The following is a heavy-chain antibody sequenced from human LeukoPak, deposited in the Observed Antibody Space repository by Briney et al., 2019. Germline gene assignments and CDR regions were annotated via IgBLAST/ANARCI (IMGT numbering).Heavy chain of an antibody. D-gene: IGHD3-10*01. Sequence: SETLSLTCAVYGGSFSGYYWSWIRQPPGKGLEWIGEINHSGSTNYNPSLKSRVTISVDTSKNQFSLKLSSVTAADTAVYYCARGLYDWFGESGNWSDPWGQGTLVTVSS. J-gene: IGHJ5*02. CDR2: INHSGST. CDR1: GGSFSGYY. V-gene: IGHV4-34*01. CDR3: ARGLYDWFGESGNWSDP.